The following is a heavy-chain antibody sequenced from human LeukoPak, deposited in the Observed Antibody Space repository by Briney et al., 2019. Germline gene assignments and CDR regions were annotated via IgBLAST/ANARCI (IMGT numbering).Heavy chain of an antibody. D-gene: IGHD2-8*01. CDR3: ASGVYYFDY. CDR2: IKQDGNEK. V-gene: IGHV3-7*01. CDR1: GFTFSDYY. Sequence: GGSLRLSCAASGFTFSDYYMSWIRQAPGKGLEWVANIKQDGNEKYYVDSVKGRFTISRDNAKNSLYLQMNSLRAEDTAVYYCASGVYYFDYWGQGTLVIVSS. J-gene: IGHJ4*02.